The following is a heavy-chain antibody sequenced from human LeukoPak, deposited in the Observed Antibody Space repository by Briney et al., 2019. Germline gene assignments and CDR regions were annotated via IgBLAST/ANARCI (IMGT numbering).Heavy chain of an antibody. CDR3: AKAFRIAGAAHSYFDY. CDR1: GFTFNSYA. CDR2: MSGSGGST. J-gene: IGHJ4*02. Sequence: AGGSLRLSCAASGFTFNSYAMSWVRQAPGKGLAWVSAMSGSGGSTYYADSVKGRFTISRENSNSTLYLQVHSLRAEDTAVYYCAKAFRIAGAAHSYFDYWGQGTLVTVSS. V-gene: IGHV3-23*01. D-gene: IGHD6-19*01.